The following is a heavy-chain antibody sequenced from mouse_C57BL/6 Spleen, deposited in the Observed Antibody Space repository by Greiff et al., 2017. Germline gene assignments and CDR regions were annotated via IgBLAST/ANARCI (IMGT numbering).Heavy chain of an antibody. J-gene: IGHJ2*01. CDR1: GFTFSSYA. D-gene: IGHD2-4*01. V-gene: IGHV5-4*01. CDR3: ARDVRLRRGYFDY. CDR2: ISDGGSYT. Sequence: EVMLVESGGGLVKPGGSLKLSCAASGFTFSSYAMSWVRQTPEKRLEWVATISDGGSYTYYPDNVKGRFTISRDNAKNNLYLQMSHLKSEDTAMYYCARDVRLRRGYFDYWGQGTTLTVSS.